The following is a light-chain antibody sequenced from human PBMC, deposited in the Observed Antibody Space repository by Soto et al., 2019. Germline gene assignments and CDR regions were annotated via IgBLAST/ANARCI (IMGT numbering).Light chain of an antibody. CDR3: SSYTTTSTLYV. CDR2: EVS. V-gene: IGLV2-14*01. CDR1: SSDVGGYKY. Sequence: QSALTQPASVSGSPGQSITISCTGTSSDVGGYKYVSWYQQHPGEAPKLKIYEVSNRPSGVSNRFSGSKSGNTASLTISGLQAEDEADYYCSSYTTTSTLYVFGTGTKLTVL. J-gene: IGLJ1*01.